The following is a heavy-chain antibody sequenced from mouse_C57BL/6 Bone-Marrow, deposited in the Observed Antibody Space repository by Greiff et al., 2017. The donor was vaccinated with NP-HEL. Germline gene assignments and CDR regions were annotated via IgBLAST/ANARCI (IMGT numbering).Heavy chain of an antibody. CDR2: ISGGGGNT. CDR3: ARRELWGFDV. CDR1: GFTFSSYT. Sequence: DVHLVESGGGLVKPGGSLKLSCAASGFTFSSYTMSWVRQTPEKRLEWVATISGGGGNTYYPDSVKGRFTISRDNAKNTLYLQMSSLRSEDTALYYCARRELWGFDVWGTGTTVTVSS. D-gene: IGHD1-1*02. J-gene: IGHJ1*03. V-gene: IGHV5-9*01.